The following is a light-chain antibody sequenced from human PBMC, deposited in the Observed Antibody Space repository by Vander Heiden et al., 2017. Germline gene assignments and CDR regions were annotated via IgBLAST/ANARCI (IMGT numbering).Light chain of an antibody. J-gene: IGKJ4*01. CDR1: QGISSY. CDR2: AAS. V-gene: IGKV1-9*01. Sequence: DIQLTQSPSFLSASVGDRVTITCRASQGISSYLAWYQQKPGEAPNLLIYAASRLQSGVPYRFSGSGSGTEFTLTSSSLQPEDFGNYYWQPHNTYNQFGGGTKVEIK. CDR3: QPHNTYNQ.